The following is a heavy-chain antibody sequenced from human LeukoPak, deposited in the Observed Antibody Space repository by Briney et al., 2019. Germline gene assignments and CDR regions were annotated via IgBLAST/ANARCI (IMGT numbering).Heavy chain of an antibody. V-gene: IGHV3-9*01. Sequence: GGSLRLSCVGSGFNFDEYAMHWVRQAPGKGLEWVAGISWNSAGVGHADSVKGRFTTSRDNAKNSLDLQMLSLRVEDTALYYCVRGSNRYGGQEFDYWGQGTLVTVSS. CDR2: ISWNSAGV. J-gene: IGHJ4*02. CDR1: GFNFDEYA. CDR3: VRGSNRYGGQEFDY. D-gene: IGHD4-23*01.